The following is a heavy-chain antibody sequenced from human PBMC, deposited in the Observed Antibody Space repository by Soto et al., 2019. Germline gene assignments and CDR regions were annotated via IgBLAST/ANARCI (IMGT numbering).Heavy chain of an antibody. D-gene: IGHD2-15*01. J-gene: IGHJ4*02. CDR1: GFTFSSYG. V-gene: IGHV3-30*18. CDR2: ISYDGSNK. Sequence: QAGGSLRLSCAASGFTFSSYGMHWVRQAPGKGLEWVAVISYDGSNKYYADSVKGRFTISRDNSKNTLYLQMNSLRAEDTAVYYCAKPRPVVVVAGGGYYFDYWGQGTLVTVSS. CDR3: AKPRPVVVVAGGGYYFDY.